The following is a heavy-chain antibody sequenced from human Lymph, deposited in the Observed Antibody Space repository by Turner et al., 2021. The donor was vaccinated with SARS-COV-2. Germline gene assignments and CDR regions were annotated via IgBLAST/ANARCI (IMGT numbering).Heavy chain of an antibody. CDR1: GLTFNNYA. D-gene: IGHD3-16*01. CDR3: ANLYPTVSWEFPYGMDV. CDR2: ISGSGGST. J-gene: IGHJ6*02. Sequence: EVQLLESGGGLVQPGGSLRLSCAASGLTFNNYAMSWVRHAPGKGLEWVSTISGSGGSTYYADSVKGRFIISRDNSKNTLYLQMNSLRAEDTAVYYCANLYPTVSWEFPYGMDVWGQGTTVTVSS. V-gene: IGHV3-23*01.